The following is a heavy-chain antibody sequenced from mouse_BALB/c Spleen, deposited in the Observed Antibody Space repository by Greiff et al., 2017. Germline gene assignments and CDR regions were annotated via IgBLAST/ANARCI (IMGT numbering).Heavy chain of an antibody. CDR2: ISSGSSTI. Sequence: EVMLVESGGGLVQPGGSRKLSCAASGFTFSSFGMHWVRQAPEKGLEWVAYISSGSSTIYYADTVKGRFTISRDNAKNTLYLQMSSLKSEDTAMYYCARRGYGSSPYAMDYWGQGTSVTVSA. CDR3: ARRGYGSSPYAMDY. J-gene: IGHJ4*01. D-gene: IGHD1-1*01. CDR1: GFTFSSFG. V-gene: IGHV5-17*03.